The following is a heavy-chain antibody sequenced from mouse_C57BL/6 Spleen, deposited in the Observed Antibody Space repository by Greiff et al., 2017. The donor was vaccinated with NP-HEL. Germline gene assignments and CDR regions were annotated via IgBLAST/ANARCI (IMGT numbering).Heavy chain of an antibody. V-gene: IGHV1-26*01. D-gene: IGHD1-1*01. Sequence: EVQLHQSGPELVKPGASVKISCKASGYTFTDYYMNWVKQSHGKSLEWIGDINPNNGGTSYNQKFKGKATLTVDKSSSTAYMELRSLTSEDSAVYYCARSPYYYGSSYYWYFDVWGTGTTVTVSS. CDR3: ARSPYYYGSSYYWYFDV. CDR1: GYTFTDYY. CDR2: INPNNGGT. J-gene: IGHJ1*03.